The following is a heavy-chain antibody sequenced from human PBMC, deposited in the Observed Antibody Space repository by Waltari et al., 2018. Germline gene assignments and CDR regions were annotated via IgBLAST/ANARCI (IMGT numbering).Heavy chain of an antibody. CDR1: GGSISSYY. D-gene: IGHD2-2*01. CDR2: IYYSGST. CDR3: ARDAGYCSSTSCHDAFDI. Sequence: QVQLQESGPGLVKPSETLSLTCTVSGGSISSYYWSWIRQPPGKGLEWIGYIYYSGSTNYNPSLKSRVTISVDTSKNQFSLKLSSVTAADTAVYYCARDAGYCSSTSCHDAFDIWGQGTMVTVSS. J-gene: IGHJ3*02. V-gene: IGHV4-59*01.